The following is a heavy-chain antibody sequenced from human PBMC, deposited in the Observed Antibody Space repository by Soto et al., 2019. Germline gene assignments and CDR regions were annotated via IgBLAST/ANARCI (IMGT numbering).Heavy chain of an antibody. J-gene: IGHJ4*02. D-gene: IGHD5-18*01. CDR1: GGSISSNSYY. Sequence: SETLSLTCTVSGGSISSNSYYWGWIRQPPGKGLEWIGIIYYSGSTYYNPSLKSRVTISVDTSKNQFSLKLSSVTAADTAVYYCARDRGTAMVPGFDYSRQGTLVIVSS. V-gene: IGHV4-39*02. CDR3: ARDRGTAMVPGFDY. CDR2: IYYSGST.